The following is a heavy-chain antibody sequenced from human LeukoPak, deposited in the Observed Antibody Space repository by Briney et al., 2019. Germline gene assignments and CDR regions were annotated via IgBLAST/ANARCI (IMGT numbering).Heavy chain of an antibody. Sequence: ASVKVSCKASGYTFTGYCMHWVRQAPGQGLEWMGMIYPRDGSTSYAQKFQGRVTVTRDTSTSTVHMELSSLRSEDTAVYYCARDQEGFDYWGQGTLVTVSS. J-gene: IGHJ4*02. CDR3: ARDQEGFDY. CDR2: IYPRDGST. CDR1: GYTFTGYC. V-gene: IGHV1-46*01.